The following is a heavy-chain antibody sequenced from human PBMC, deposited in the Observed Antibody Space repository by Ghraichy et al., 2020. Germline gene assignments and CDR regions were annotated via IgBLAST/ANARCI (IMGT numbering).Heavy chain of an antibody. Sequence: SETLSLTCTVSGGSISSSSYYWGWIRQPPGKGLEWIGSIYYSGSTYYNPSLKSRVTISVDTSKNQFSLKLSSVTAADTAVYYCARHGPYYYDSSGYYYVRDDAFDIWGQGTMVTVSS. CDR3: ARHGPYYYDSSGYYYVRDDAFDI. V-gene: IGHV4-39*01. CDR1: GGSISSSSYY. D-gene: IGHD3-22*01. J-gene: IGHJ3*02. CDR2: IYYSGST.